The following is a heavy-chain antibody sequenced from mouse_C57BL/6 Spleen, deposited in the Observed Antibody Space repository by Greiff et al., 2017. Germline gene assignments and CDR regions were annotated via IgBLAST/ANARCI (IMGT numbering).Heavy chain of an antibody. CDR1: GFTFSSYA. CDR3: ARDRCNWDY. V-gene: IGHV5-4*01. CDR2: ISDGGSYT. Sequence: EVHLVESGGGLVKPGGSLKLSCAASGFTFSSYAMSWVRQTPEKRLEWVATISDGGSYTYYPDNVKGRFTISRDNAKNNLYLQMSHLKSEDTAMYYCARDRCNWDYWGQGTSLTVSS. J-gene: IGHJ2*02. D-gene: IGHD4-1*01.